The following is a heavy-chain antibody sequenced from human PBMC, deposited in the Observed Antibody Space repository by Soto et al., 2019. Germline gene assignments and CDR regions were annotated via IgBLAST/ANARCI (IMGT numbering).Heavy chain of an antibody. Sequence: GGSLRLSCAASGYSFSRYSINWVRRAPGRGLEWVASISSSSRYIYYADSLKGRFTVSRDNAKNSVYLQMNSLRAEDTAIYYCARHLTVESTTDYFDYWGQGSLVTVSS. J-gene: IGHJ4*02. CDR1: GYSFSRYS. V-gene: IGHV3-21*01. D-gene: IGHD2-21*02. CDR2: ISSSSRYI. CDR3: ARHLTVESTTDYFDY.